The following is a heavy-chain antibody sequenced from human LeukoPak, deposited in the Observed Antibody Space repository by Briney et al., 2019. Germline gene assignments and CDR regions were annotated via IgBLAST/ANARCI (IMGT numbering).Heavy chain of an antibody. V-gene: IGHV3-23*01. D-gene: IGHD2-15*01. CDR3: ATFCSGGDCYSFAP. Sequence: PGGSLRLSCAASGFTFNNYAMTWVSQAPGKGLEWVSTIIGSGGNTDYADSVKGRFTISRDNSKDTLFLQMDSLRVEDTAVYYCATFCSGGDCYSFAPWGQGTLVTVSS. J-gene: IGHJ5*02. CDR2: IIGSGGNT. CDR1: GFTFNNYA.